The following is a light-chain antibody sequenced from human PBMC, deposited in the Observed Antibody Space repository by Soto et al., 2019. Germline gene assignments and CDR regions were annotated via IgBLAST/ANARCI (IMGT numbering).Light chain of an antibody. V-gene: IGLV2-14*03. CDR3: SSYTCSMTNV. CDR2: AVG. CDR1: SSDVGGYNS. Sequence: QSALTQPASVSGSPGQSITISCTGTSSDVGGYNSVSWYQHHPGKAPKLILYAVGDRPSGVSYRFSGSKSGNTASLAISGLQAADEADYFCSSYTCSMTNVFGSGTKLTVL. J-gene: IGLJ1*01.